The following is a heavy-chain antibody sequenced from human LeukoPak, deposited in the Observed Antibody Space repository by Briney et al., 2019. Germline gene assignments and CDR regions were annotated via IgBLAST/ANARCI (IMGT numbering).Heavy chain of an antibody. J-gene: IGHJ4*02. V-gene: IGHV4-4*02. Sequence: SETLSLTCGVSGGSITSTNYWTWVRQPPGRGREWIGEVNLQGSTNYNPSLMGRVAISVDTSENHISLQLTSVTAADTAVYYCAREGGPYRPLDYSGQGALVTVSS. CDR3: AREGGPYRPLDY. CDR2: VNLQGST. CDR1: GGSITSTNY.